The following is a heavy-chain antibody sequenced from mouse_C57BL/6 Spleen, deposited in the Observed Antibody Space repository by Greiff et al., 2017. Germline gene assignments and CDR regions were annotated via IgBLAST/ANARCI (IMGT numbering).Heavy chain of an antibody. D-gene: IGHD1-1*01. J-gene: IGHJ2*01. V-gene: IGHV1-82*01. Sequence: VKLMESGPELVKPGASVKISCKASGYAFSSSWMNWVKQRPGKGLEWIGRIYPGDGDTNYNGKFKGKATLTADKSSSTAYMQLSSLTSEDSAVYFCARGEITTVVADWGQGTTLTVSS. CDR1: GYAFSSSW. CDR2: IYPGDGDT. CDR3: ARGEITTVVAD.